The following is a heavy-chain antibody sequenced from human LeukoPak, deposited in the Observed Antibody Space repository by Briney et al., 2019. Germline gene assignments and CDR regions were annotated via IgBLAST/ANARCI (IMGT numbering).Heavy chain of an antibody. J-gene: IGHJ4*02. V-gene: IGHV3-30*18. CDR1: GFTFSSYG. Sequence: GGSLRLSCAASGFTFSSYGMHWVRQAPGKGLEWVAVISYDGSNKYYADSVKGRFTISRDNSKNTLYLQMNSLRAEDTAVYYCAKDTGGDGYNHFDYWDQGTLVTVSS. D-gene: IGHD5-24*01. CDR2: ISYDGSNK. CDR3: AKDTGGDGYNHFDY.